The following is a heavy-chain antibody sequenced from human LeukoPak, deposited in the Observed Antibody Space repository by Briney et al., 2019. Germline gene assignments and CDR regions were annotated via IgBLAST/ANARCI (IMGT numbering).Heavy chain of an antibody. CDR2: ISGSGGST. D-gene: IGHD5-12*01. V-gene: IGHV3-23*01. CDR3: AKSSGVATSPYYSDY. J-gene: IGHJ4*02. CDR1: GFTFSSYA. Sequence: GGSLRLSCAASGFTFSSYAMSWVRQAPGKGLEWVSAISGSGGSTYYADSVKGRFTISRDNSKNTLYLQMNSLRAEDTAVYYCAKSSGVATSPYYSDYWGQGTLVTVSS.